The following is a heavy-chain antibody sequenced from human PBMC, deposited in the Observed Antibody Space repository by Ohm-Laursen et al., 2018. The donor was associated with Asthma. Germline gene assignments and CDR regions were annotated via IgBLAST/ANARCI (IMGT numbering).Heavy chain of an antibody. CDR2: FNAGNGNT. J-gene: IGHJ4*02. D-gene: IGHD3-3*01. Sequence: ASVKGSCKASGYTFTSYAMHWVCQAPGQRPEWMGWFNAGNGNTKYSQKFQGRVTFTSDTSARTASMELSSLRSEDTAVYYCAREGDLMSGHAFDFWGEGTLVTVSS. CDR3: AREGDLMSGHAFDF. V-gene: IGHV1-3*01. CDR1: GYTFTSYA.